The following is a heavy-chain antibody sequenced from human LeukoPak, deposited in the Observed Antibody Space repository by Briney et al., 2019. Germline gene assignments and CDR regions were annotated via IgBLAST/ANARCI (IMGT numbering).Heavy chain of an antibody. CDR3: VFGEQLPECSSTSCEYFDY. CDR2: INHSGST. V-gene: IGHV4-34*01. Sequence: PSETLSLTCAVYGGSFSGYYWSWFRQPPGKGLEWIGEINHSGSTNYNPSLKSRVTISVDTSKNQFSLKLSSVTAADTAVYYCVFGEQLPECSSTSCEYFDYWGQGTLVTVSS. CDR1: GGSFSGYY. D-gene: IGHD2-2*01. J-gene: IGHJ4*02.